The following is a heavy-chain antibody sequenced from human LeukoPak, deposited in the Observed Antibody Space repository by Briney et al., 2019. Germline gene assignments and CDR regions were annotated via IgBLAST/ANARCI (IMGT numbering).Heavy chain of an antibody. Sequence: GGSLRLSCAASGFTFSSYSMNWVRQAPGKRLEWVSSISSSSSYIYYADSVKGRFTISRDNAKNSLYLQMNSLRAEDTAVYYCAREGSGWSIFDYWGQGTLVTVSS. CDR2: ISSSSSYI. CDR3: AREGSGWSIFDY. D-gene: IGHD6-19*01. CDR1: GFTFSSYS. J-gene: IGHJ4*02. V-gene: IGHV3-21*01.